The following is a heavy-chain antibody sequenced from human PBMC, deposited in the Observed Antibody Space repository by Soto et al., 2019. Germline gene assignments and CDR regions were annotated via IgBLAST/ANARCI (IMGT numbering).Heavy chain of an antibody. Sequence: QVQLVQSGAEVKKPGASVKVSCKASGYTFTGYYMHWVRQAPGQGLEWMGWINPNSGGTNYAQKFQGWVTMTRDTSISTAYMELRRLRSDDTAVYYCGRGGVVVVAAPRDFDYWGQGTLVTVSS. V-gene: IGHV1-2*04. CDR1: GYTFTGYY. CDR2: INPNSGGT. CDR3: GRGGVVVVAAPRDFDY. D-gene: IGHD2-15*01. J-gene: IGHJ4*02.